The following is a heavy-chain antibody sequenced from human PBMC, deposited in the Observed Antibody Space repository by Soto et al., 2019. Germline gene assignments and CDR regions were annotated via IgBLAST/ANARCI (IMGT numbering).Heavy chain of an antibody. D-gene: IGHD3-10*01. CDR3: ASQVLPHNEDKMPRYGMDV. V-gene: IGHV1-69*13. CDR1: GGTFSSYA. J-gene: IGHJ6*02. CDR2: ITPIFGTA. Sequence: SVKVACNASGGTFSSYAISWVRQAPRQGLEWMGGITPIFGTANYAQKFQGRVTITADESTSTAYMELSSLRSEDTAVYYCASQVLPHNEDKMPRYGMDVWGQGTTVTVSS.